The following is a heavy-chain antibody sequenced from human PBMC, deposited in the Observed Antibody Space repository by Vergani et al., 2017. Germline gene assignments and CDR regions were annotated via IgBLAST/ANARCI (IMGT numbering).Heavy chain of an antibody. Sequence: QVQLVESGGGVVQPGRSLRLSCAASGFTFSSYGMHWVRQAPGKGLDGVAVIWYDGSNKYYEDSVKGRFTISRYKSKNTLYLQMNSLRAEDTAVYYCARGAVTTIRAFDDWGQGTLVTVSS. CDR2: IWYDGSNK. V-gene: IGHV3-33*01. J-gene: IGHJ4*02. CDR1: GFTFSSYG. D-gene: IGHD4-11*01. CDR3: ARGAVTTIRAFDD.